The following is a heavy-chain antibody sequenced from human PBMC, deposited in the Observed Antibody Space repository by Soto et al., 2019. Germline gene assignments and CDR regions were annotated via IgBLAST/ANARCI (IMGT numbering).Heavy chain of an antibody. J-gene: IGHJ4*02. Sequence: QITLNESGPTVVKPAETLTLTCTFSGFSLTTSGVGVGWIRQSPGKAPEWLALMYWDDDKRYSASLKSRLTITKDTSKNQVVLTMASVDPADRATYYCAHRILRTVFGLVTTTAIYFDFWGQGTPVVVSS. CDR2: MYWDDDK. CDR3: AHRILRTVFGLVTTTAIYFDF. V-gene: IGHV2-5*02. CDR1: GFSLTTSGVG. D-gene: IGHD3-3*01.